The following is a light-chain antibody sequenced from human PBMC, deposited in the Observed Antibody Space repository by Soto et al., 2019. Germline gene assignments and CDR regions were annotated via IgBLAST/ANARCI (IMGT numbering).Light chain of an antibody. Sequence: EIVLTQSPATLSLSPGNRATLSCRASEGVSTFLAWYQQKPGQAPRLLIYDATIRATGIPARFSGSGSGTDFTLTISSLDPEDFSGYYFQQLSKWSPEITFVPGTRLELK. J-gene: IGKJ5*01. CDR1: EGVSTF. CDR3: QQLSKWSPEIT. V-gene: IGKV3-11*01. CDR2: DAT.